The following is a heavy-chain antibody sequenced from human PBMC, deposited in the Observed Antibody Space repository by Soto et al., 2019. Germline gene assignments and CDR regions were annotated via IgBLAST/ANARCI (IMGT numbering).Heavy chain of an antibody. D-gene: IGHD2-15*01. J-gene: IGHJ4*02. CDR1: GGSISSGGYY. CDR2: IYYSGST. V-gene: IGHV4-31*03. Sequence: QVQLQESGPGLVKPSQTLSLTCTVSGGSISSGGYYWSWIRQHPGKGLEWIGYIYYSGSTYYNPSLKSRVTISVATSKNQYSLKLSSVTAADTAVYYCARYRSGGSTAFDYWGQGTLLTVSS. CDR3: ARYRSGGSTAFDY.